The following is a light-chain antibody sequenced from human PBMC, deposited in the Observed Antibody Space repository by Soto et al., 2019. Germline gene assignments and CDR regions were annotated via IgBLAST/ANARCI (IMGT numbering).Light chain of an antibody. J-gene: IGKJ2*01. Sequence: DIQMTQSPSTLSASVGDRVTITCRASHSISSWLAWYQQKPGKAPKLLIYKASSLEGGVPSRFSGSGYGTEFTLHIRSLHPDHFAVYFCQQYNTDSRSFGHGTKLAMK. CDR2: KAS. CDR1: HSISSW. CDR3: QQYNTDSRS. V-gene: IGKV1-5*03.